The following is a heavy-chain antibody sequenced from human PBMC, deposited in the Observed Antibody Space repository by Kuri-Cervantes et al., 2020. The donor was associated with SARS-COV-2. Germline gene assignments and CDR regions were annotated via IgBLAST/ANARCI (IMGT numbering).Heavy chain of an antibody. V-gene: IGHV3-74*03. J-gene: IGHJ4*02. CDR1: GFTFSGHW. Sequence: LTPTCAASGFTFSGHWIHWVRQAPGKGLVWVSRINPDGSYTTSADSVKARFTPSSDNAKNMLFLQVNSLRAEDTALYYCVRDGDHWNFDYWGQGTLVTVSS. D-gene: IGHD1-1*01. CDR3: VRDGDHWNFDY. CDR2: INPDGSYT.